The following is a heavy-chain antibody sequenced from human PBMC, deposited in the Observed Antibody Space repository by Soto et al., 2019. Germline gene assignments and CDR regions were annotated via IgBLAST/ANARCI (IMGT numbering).Heavy chain of an antibody. CDR3: AGDLIYDRHFDY. V-gene: IGHV4-30-4*01. CDR1: GGSISSGDYY. CDR2: IYYSGST. J-gene: IGHJ4*02. Sequence: SETLSLTCTVSGGSISSGDYYWSWIRQPPGKGLEWIGYIYYSGSTYYNPSLKSRVTTSVDTSKNQFSLKLSSVTASDTAVYYCAGDLIYDRHFDYWGQGTLVTVSS. D-gene: IGHD3-22*01.